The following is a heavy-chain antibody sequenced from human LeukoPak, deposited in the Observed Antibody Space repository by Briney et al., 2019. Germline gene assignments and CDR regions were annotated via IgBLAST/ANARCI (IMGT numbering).Heavy chain of an antibody. CDR1: GFTFSSYA. D-gene: IGHD3-3*01. V-gene: IGHV3-30-3*01. CDR2: ISYDGSNR. J-gene: IGHJ4*02. Sequence: GGSLRLSCAASGFTFSSYAMHWVRQAPGKGLEWVAVISYDGSNRYYADSVKGRFTISRDNSKNTLHLQMNSLRAEDTAVYYCARSFGVVIPYFDYWGQGTLVTVSS. CDR3: ARSFGVVIPYFDY.